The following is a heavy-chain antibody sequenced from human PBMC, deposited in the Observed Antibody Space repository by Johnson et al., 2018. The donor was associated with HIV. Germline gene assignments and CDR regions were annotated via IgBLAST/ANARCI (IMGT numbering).Heavy chain of an antibody. V-gene: IGHV3-30*18. CDR3: AKEDSWRRAFDL. Sequence: QVQLVESGGGLIQPGGSLRLSCAASGFTFSDSYMSWIRQAPGKGLEWVAVISYDGSNKYYAESVKGRFPISRDNSKNTLYLQMNSLRPEDTAVYYCAKEDSWRRAFDLWGQGTMVTVSS. CDR2: ISYDGSNK. J-gene: IGHJ3*01. D-gene: IGHD3-3*01. CDR1: GFTFSDSY.